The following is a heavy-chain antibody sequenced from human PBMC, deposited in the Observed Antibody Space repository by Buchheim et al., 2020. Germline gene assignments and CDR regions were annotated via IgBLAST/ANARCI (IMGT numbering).Heavy chain of an antibody. CDR3: AKAGGGYSSFDY. D-gene: IGHD6-19*01. CDR1: GFTFSSYG. J-gene: IGHJ4*02. CDR2: ISYDGSNK. Sequence: QVQLVESGGGVVQPGRSLRLSCAASGFTFSSYGMHWVRQAPGKGLEWVAVISYDGSNKYYADSVKGRFTISRDNSKNTLYLQMNRLRAEDTAVYYCAKAGGGYSSFDYWGQGTL. V-gene: IGHV3-30*18.